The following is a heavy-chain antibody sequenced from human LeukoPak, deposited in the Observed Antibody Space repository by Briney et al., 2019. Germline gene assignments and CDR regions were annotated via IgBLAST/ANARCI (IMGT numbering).Heavy chain of an antibody. CDR3: ARYGTDPFDI. V-gene: IGHV3-74*01. CDR2: INNDGSNT. Sequence: GGSLRLSCAASGFTFSRNWMHWVRQAPGKGLVWVSRINNDGSNTYYADSVKGRFTISRDNAKNTLYLQMDGLRAEDKALYYCARYGTDPFDIWGQGTLVTVSS. CDR1: GFTFSRNW. J-gene: IGHJ3*02. D-gene: IGHD4-17*01.